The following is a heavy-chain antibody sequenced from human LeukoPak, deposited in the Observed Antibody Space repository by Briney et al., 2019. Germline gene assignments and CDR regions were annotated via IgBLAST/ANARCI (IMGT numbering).Heavy chain of an antibody. CDR3: ARSTVSYGDYAFDI. CDR1: GGSISSSTYY. J-gene: IGHJ3*02. V-gene: IGHV4-39*01. Sequence: SETLSLTCTVSGGSISSSTYYWGWIRQPPEKGLEWIGSIYYGGSTYYNPSLKSRVTISVDTSKNQFSLKLSSVTAADTAVYYCARSTVSYGDYAFDIWGQGTMVTVSS. D-gene: IGHD4-17*01. CDR2: IYYGGST.